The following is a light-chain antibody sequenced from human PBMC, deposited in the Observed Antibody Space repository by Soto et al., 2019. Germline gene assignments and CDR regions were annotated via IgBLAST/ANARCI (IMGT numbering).Light chain of an antibody. CDR1: QSVSSN. Sequence: EIVMTQSPATLSVSPGARATLSCRASQSVSSNLAWFQQKPGQAPSLLISGASTRATGIPARFSGSGSGTEFTLTISSLQSEDFAVDYCQQYNNWLTFGGGTKVDIK. V-gene: IGKV3D-15*01. CDR3: QQYNNWLT. CDR2: GAS. J-gene: IGKJ4*01.